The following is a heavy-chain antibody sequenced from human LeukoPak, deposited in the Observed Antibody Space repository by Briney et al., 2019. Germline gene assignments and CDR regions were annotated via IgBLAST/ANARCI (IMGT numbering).Heavy chain of an antibody. CDR2: ISSSGSTI. J-gene: IGHJ4*02. CDR3: ARGKDDYYGSGSYSYFDY. Sequence: PGGSLRLFCAASGFTFSSYEMNWVRQAPGKGLEGVSYISSSGSTIYYGDSVEGRFTISRDKSKNSLYLQMNSPRAEDTAVYYCARGKDDYYGSGSYSYFDYWGQGTLVTVSS. CDR1: GFTFSSYE. V-gene: IGHV3-48*03. D-gene: IGHD3-10*01.